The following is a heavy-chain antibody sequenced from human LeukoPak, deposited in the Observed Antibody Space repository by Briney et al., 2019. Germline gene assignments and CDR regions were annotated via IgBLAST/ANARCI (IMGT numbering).Heavy chain of an antibody. J-gene: IGHJ6*03. CDR1: GGSISSGSYY. Sequence: SETLSLTCTVSGGSISSGSYYWSWIRQPAGKGLEWIGRIYTSGSTNYNPSLKSRVTISVDTSKNQFSLKLSSVTAADTAVYYCARVGEVGAVRYYYYMDVWGKGTTVTVSS. CDR3: ARVGEVGAVRYYYYMDV. D-gene: IGHD1-26*01. V-gene: IGHV4-61*02. CDR2: IYTSGST.